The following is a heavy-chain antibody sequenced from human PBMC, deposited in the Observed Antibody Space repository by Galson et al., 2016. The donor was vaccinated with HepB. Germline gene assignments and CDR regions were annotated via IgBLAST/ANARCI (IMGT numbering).Heavy chain of an antibody. V-gene: IGHV3-30*18. J-gene: IGHJ6*02. CDR2: ISYDGRNK. CDR1: GFNFGTYG. CDR3: AKGTYGMDV. Sequence: SLRLSCAGSGFNFGTYGMHWVRQAPGKGLEWVAVISYDGRNKYYADSVKGRVTISRDDSENTLYLQMNSLRAEDTAVYWCAKGTYGMDVWGQGTTVTVSS.